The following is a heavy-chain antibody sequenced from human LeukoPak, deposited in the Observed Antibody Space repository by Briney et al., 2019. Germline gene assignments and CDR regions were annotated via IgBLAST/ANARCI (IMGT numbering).Heavy chain of an antibody. Sequence: ASGKVSCKASGYTFISYYMYWVRQAPGQGLEWMGIINPSGGSTNYAQKFQGRVTMTRDTSTSTVYMELSSLRSEDTAVYYWARSYSSSEGYYMDVWGKGTTVTVSS. CDR1: GYTFISYY. J-gene: IGHJ6*03. V-gene: IGHV1-46*01. D-gene: IGHD6-6*01. CDR3: ARSYSSSEGYYMDV. CDR2: INPSGGST.